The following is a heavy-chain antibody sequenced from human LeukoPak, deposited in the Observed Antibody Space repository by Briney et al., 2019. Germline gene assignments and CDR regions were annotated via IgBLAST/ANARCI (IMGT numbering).Heavy chain of an antibody. CDR2: IYYSGST. V-gene: IGHV4-61*01. Sequence: SETLSLTCTVSGGSVSSGSYYWRWIRQPPGTGLEWIGYIYYSGSTNYNPSLKSRVTISVDTSKNQFSLKLSSVTAADTAVYYCARGVRYSGYDSFSPVDYWGQGTLVTVSS. D-gene: IGHD5-12*01. J-gene: IGHJ4*02. CDR1: GGSVSSGSYY. CDR3: ARGVRYSGYDSFSPVDY.